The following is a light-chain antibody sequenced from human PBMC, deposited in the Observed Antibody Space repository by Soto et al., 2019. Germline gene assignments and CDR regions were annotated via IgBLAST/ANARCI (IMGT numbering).Light chain of an antibody. CDR2: GAS. CDR3: QQYNKCPLT. V-gene: IGKV3-15*01. CDR1: QSVSSN. Sequence: EIVMTQSPATLSVSPGERATLSCRASQSVSSNLAWYQQKPGQAPRLLIYGASTRATGIPARFSGSGSGTEFTLTISSLQSEDFAVYYCQQYNKCPLTFGGGTKVEIK. J-gene: IGKJ4*01.